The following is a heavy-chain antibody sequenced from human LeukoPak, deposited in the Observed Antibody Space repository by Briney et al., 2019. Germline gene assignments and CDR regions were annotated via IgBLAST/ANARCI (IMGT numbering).Heavy chain of an antibody. CDR3: ARVISGYDSPYYFDY. J-gene: IGHJ4*02. CDR1: GYTFTGYY. CDR2: INPNSGGT. D-gene: IGHD5-12*01. V-gene: IGHV1-2*02. Sequence: GASVKVSCKASGYTFTGYYMHWVRQAPGQGLEWMGWINPNSGGTNYAQRFQGRVTMTRDMSISTAYMELSRLRSDDTAVYYCARVISGYDSPYYFDYWGQGTLVTVSS.